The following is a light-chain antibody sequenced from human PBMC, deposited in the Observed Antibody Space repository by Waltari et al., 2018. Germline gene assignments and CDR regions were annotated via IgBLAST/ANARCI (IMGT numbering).Light chain of an antibody. CDR3: CSYAGSYAYV. Sequence: QSALTQPRSVSGSPGQSVTISCTGTSSDVGGYHSVSWSQQHPGKAPKLMIYDVSKRPSGVPDRFSGSKAGNTASLTISGLQAEDEADYYCCSYAGSYAYVFGTGTKVTVL. CDR2: DVS. V-gene: IGLV2-11*01. CDR1: SSDVGGYHS. J-gene: IGLJ1*01.